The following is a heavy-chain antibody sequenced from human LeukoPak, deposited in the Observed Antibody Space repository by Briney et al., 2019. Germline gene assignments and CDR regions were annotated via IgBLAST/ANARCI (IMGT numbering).Heavy chain of an antibody. Sequence: GGSLRLSCAASGFTVSSNYMSWVRQAPGKGLEWVSYISSSGSTIYYADSVKGRFTISRDNAKNSLYLQMNSLRAEDTAVYYCARDRGTTGYYYMDVWGKGTTVTISS. CDR3: ARDRGTTGYYYMDV. J-gene: IGHJ6*03. CDR1: GFTVSSNY. CDR2: ISSSGSTI. V-gene: IGHV3-11*04. D-gene: IGHD3-10*01.